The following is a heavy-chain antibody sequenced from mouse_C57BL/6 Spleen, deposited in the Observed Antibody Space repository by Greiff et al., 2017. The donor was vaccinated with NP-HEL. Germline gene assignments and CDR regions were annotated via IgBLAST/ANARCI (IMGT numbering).Heavy chain of an antibody. CDR2: INPNNGGT. V-gene: IGHV1-26*01. Sequence: VQLQQSGPELVKPGASVKISCKASGYTFTDYYMNWVKQSHGKSLEWIGDINPNNGGTSYNQKFKGKATLTVDKSSSTAYMELRSLTSEDSAVYYCAREANWDFFDYWGQGTTLTVSS. CDR1: GYTFTDYY. J-gene: IGHJ2*01. CDR3: AREANWDFFDY. D-gene: IGHD4-1*01.